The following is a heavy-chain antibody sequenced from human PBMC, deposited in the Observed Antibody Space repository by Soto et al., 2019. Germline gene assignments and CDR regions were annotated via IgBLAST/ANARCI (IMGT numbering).Heavy chain of an antibody. CDR2: ISWDGGST. V-gene: IGHV3-43*01. CDR3: AKASYTMVRGVIQDYFDY. D-gene: IGHD3-10*01. J-gene: IGHJ4*02. Sequence: GSLRLSCAASGFTFDDYTMHWVRQAPGKGLEWVSLISWDGGSTYYADSVKGRFTISRDNSKNSLYLQMNSLRTEDTALYYCAKASYTMVRGVIQDYFDYWGQGTLVTVSS. CDR1: GFTFDDYT.